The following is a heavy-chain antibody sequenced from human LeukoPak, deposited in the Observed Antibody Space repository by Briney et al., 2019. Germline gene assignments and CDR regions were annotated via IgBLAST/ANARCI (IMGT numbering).Heavy chain of an antibody. CDR1: GFTFSSYE. V-gene: IGHV3-48*03. D-gene: IGHD3-22*01. Sequence: GGSLRLSCAASGFTFSSYEMNWVRQAPGKGLEWVSYISSSGSTIYYADSVKGRFTISRDNAKNSLYLQMNSLRAEDTAVYYCARERGHGGYEGSYYYYYMDVWGKGTTVTISS. CDR3: ARERGHGGYEGSYYYYYMDV. CDR2: ISSSGSTI. J-gene: IGHJ6*03.